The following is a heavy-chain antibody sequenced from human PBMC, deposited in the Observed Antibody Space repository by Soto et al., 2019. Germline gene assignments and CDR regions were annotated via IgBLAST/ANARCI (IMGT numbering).Heavy chain of an antibody. CDR3: AGEITGIAAAGTHGLDYYYYYGMDV. V-gene: IGHV3-33*01. CDR1: GFTFSSYG. CDR2: IWYDGSNK. J-gene: IGHJ6*02. D-gene: IGHD6-13*01. Sequence: GGSLRLSCAASGFTFSSYGMHWVRQAPGKGLEWVAVIWYDGSNKYYADSVKGRFTISRDNSKNTLYLQMNSLRAEDTAVYYCAGEITGIAAAGTHGLDYYYYYGMDVWGQGTTVTVSS.